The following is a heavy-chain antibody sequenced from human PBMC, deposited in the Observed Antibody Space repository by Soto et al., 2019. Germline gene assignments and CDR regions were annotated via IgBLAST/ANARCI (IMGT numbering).Heavy chain of an antibody. J-gene: IGHJ6*04. V-gene: IGHV4-59*01. CDR3: AGYCSSSICHEDHYFALEV. D-gene: IGHD2-2*01. CDR1: GVSTYTYW. Sequence: PWESLTLTCTASGVSTYTYWRNWIRQAPGKGLEWIWYISDGGSTNYNPALKSRVTISVDTSKKQVSLKLRSVSAPDTARYFCAGYCSSSICHEDHYFALEVWGKGTTVTVPS. CDR2: ISDGGST.